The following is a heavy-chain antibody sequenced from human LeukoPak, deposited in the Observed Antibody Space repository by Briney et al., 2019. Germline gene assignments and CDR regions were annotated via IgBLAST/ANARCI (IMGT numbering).Heavy chain of an antibody. CDR2: ISSNGGST. CDR1: GFTLSRYG. CDR3: VTEGFDI. J-gene: IGHJ3*02. V-gene: IGHV3-64D*06. Sequence: GGSLRLSCSASGFTLSRYGMKWVRQAPGKGLEYVSAISSNGGSTYYADSVKGRLTISRDNSKNTLNLQMNSLGPEDAGVYYCVTEGFDIWGQGTMVSVSS.